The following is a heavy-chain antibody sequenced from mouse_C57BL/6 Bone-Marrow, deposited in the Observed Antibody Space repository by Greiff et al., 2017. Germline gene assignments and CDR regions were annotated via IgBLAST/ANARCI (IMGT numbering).Heavy chain of an antibody. CDR2: IRYDGSN. CDR3: ALYGNSDYFDY. V-gene: IGHV3-6*01. CDR1: GYSITSGYY. J-gene: IGHJ2*01. Sequence: EVKLLESGPGLVKPSQSLSLTCSVTGYSITSGYYWNWIRQFPGNKLEWMGYIRYDGSNNYNPSLKNRISITRDTSKNQFFLKFNSVTTEDTATYYCALYGNSDYFDYGGQGTTLTVSS. D-gene: IGHD2-1*01.